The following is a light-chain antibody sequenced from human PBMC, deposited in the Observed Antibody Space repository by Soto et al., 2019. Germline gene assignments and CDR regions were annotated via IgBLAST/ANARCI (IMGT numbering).Light chain of an antibody. J-gene: IGLJ1*01. CDR2: DVS. CDR1: SIDRGAYTY. CDR3: SSYTSSGTYV. V-gene: IGLV2-14*03. Sequence: SGLTQPASVSGSPGRSITGSCTGTSIDRGAYTYVWWYQQHPGNAPKLIIHDVSNRPSGVSSRFSGSKSGNSASLTISGLQAEDEADYYCSSYTSSGTYVFGSGTKVTVL.